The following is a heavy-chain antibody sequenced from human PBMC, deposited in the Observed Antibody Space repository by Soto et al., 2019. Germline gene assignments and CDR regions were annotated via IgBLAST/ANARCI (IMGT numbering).Heavy chain of an antibody. J-gene: IGHJ5*02. CDR1: GLTFSSYS. CDR3: ARDGLDYNGSGSYYNP. D-gene: IGHD3-10*01. CDR2: ISSSSSYI. Sequence: GGSLRLSCAASGLTFSSYSMNWVRQAPGKGLEWVSSISSSSSYIYYADSVKGRFTISRDNAKNSLYLQMNSLRAEDTAVYYCARDGLDYNGSGSYYNPWGQGTLVTVSS. V-gene: IGHV3-21*01.